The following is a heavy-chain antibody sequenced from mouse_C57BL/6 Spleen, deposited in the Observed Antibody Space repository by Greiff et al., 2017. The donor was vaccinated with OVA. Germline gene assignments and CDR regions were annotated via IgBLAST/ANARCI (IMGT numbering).Heavy chain of an antibody. CDR1: GFTFSSYA. D-gene: IGHD1-3*01. CDR3: ARDQELAWFAY. V-gene: IGHV5-4*01. Sequence: EVQRVESGGGLVKPGGSLKLSCAASGFTFSSYAMSWVRQTPEKRLEWVATISDGGSYTYYPDNVKGRFTISRDNAKNNLYLQMSHLKSEDTAMYYCARDQELAWFAYWGQGTLVTVSA. CDR2: ISDGGSYT. J-gene: IGHJ3*01.